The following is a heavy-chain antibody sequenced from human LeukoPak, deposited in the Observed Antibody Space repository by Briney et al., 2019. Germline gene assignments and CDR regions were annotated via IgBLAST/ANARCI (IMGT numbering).Heavy chain of an antibody. CDR2: ISDSDGNT. Sequence: GGSLRLSCAASGFTFSSYAMSWVRQAPGKGLEWVSAISDSDGNTYYADSVRGRFTISRDNSKNTLYLQMNSLRAEDTAVYYCAKKYNTGLDPWGQGTLVTVSS. CDR1: GFTFSSYA. D-gene: IGHD1-14*01. J-gene: IGHJ5*02. CDR3: AKKYNTGLDP. V-gene: IGHV3-23*01.